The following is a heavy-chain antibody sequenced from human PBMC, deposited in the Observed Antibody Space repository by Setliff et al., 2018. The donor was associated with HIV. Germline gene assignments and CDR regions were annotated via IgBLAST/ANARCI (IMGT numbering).Heavy chain of an antibody. CDR2: IYSSGST. Sequence: SETLSLTCTVSGGSISSYYWSWIRQPPGKGLEWIGYIYSSGSTNYNPSLKSRVTISVDTSKNQFSLKLSSVTAADTAVYYCARDKWFGDLGYYYGMDVWGQGTTVTVSS. CDR3: ARDKWFGDLGYYYGMDV. CDR1: GGSISSYY. J-gene: IGHJ6*02. V-gene: IGHV4-59*12. D-gene: IGHD3-10*01.